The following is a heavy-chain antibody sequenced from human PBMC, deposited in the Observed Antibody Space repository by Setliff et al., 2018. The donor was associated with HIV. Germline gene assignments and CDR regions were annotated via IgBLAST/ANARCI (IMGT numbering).Heavy chain of an antibody. CDR2: ISFDGSNK. Sequence: GGSLRLSCAGSGFTFSSYAMHWVRQAPGKGLEWVAVISFDGSNKYYADSVKGRFTISRDNSKNTLYLQMNSLRAEDTAVYYCANSAFRGVIWAWGQGTLVTVSS. CDR1: GFTFSSYA. J-gene: IGHJ5*02. V-gene: IGHV3-30-3*01. D-gene: IGHD3-10*01. CDR3: ANSAFRGVIWA.